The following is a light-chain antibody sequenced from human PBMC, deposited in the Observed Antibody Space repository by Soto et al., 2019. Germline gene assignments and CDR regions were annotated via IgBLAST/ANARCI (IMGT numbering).Light chain of an antibody. V-gene: IGKV3-11*01. CDR1: HSISNY. J-gene: IGKJ4*01. CDR2: VAS. CDR3: HQRSNWPLT. Sequence: EIVLTQSPATLSLSPGERATLSCRASHSISNYLAWYQQKPGQAPGLLIYVASNRATGIPARFSGSGYGTDFTLNISNLEPEDFAVYYCHQRSNWPLTFGGGTKVEIK.